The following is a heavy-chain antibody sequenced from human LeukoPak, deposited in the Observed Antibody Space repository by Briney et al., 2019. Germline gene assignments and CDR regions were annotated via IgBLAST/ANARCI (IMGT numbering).Heavy chain of an antibody. CDR1: GFTFSGYA. Sequence: GGSLKLSCAASGFTFSGYAMHWVRQASGKGLEWVGRIRSKANSYASAYAASVKGRITISRDDSKNTAYLQMNSLKTEDTAVYYCTSVPGIAAAGTISHYYGMDVWGQGTTVTVSS. V-gene: IGHV3-73*01. CDR2: IRSKANSYAS. CDR3: TSVPGIAAAGTISHYYGMDV. D-gene: IGHD6-13*01. J-gene: IGHJ6*02.